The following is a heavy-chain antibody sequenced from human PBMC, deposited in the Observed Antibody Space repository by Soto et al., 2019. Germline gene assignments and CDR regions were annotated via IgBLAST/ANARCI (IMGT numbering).Heavy chain of an antibody. Sequence: ASVKVSCKASGYTFTSYAMHWVRRAPGQRLEWMGWINAGNGNTKYSQKFQGRVTITRDTSASTAYMELSSLRSEDTAVYYCAREGALGITGTTGWFDPWGQGTLVTVSS. CDR1: GYTFTSYA. J-gene: IGHJ5*02. V-gene: IGHV1-3*01. CDR2: INAGNGNT. D-gene: IGHD1-7*01. CDR3: AREGALGITGTTGWFDP.